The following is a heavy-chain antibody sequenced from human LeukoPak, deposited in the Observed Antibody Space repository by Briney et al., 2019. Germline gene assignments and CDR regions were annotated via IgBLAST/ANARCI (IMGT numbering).Heavy chain of an antibody. D-gene: IGHD2-2*02. Sequence: ASVKVSCKASGYTFTSYGISWVRQAPGQGLEWMGWISAYNGNTNYAQKLQGRVTMTTDTSTSTAYMELRSLRSDDTAVYYCARVLVVPAAIYGGGWFDPWGQGTLVTVSS. V-gene: IGHV1-18*01. CDR3: ARVLVVPAAIYGGGWFDP. CDR2: ISAYNGNT. CDR1: GYTFTSYG. J-gene: IGHJ5*02.